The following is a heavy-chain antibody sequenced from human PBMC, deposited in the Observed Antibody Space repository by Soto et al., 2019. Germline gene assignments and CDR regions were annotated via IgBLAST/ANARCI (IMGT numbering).Heavy chain of an antibody. D-gene: IGHD5-18*01. CDR2: IYWDDDK. Sequence: QITLTESGPTLVKPTQTLTLTCTLSGFSLSTSGVGVGWIRQPPGKALEWLALIYWDDDKRYSPSLKSRLTITNDTSKNQVVLRRTDMDTVDTATYSCVRRGYISGYECFDPWGQGTLVTFSS. CDR3: VRRGYISGYECFDP. J-gene: IGHJ5*02. CDR1: GFSLSTSGVG. V-gene: IGHV2-5*02.